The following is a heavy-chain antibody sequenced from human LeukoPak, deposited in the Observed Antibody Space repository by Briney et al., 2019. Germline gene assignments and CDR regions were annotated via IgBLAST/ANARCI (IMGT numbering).Heavy chain of an antibody. CDR1: GFTFSSYA. D-gene: IGHD5-24*01. Sequence: GGSLRLSCAASGFTFSSYAMHWVRQAPGKGLEWVAVISSDGSNKYYADSVKGRFTISRDNSKNTLYLQMNSLRAEDTAVYYCSTSNGYNLHFDYWGQGTLVTVSS. CDR2: ISSDGSNK. J-gene: IGHJ4*02. CDR3: STSNGYNLHFDY. V-gene: IGHV3-30-3*01.